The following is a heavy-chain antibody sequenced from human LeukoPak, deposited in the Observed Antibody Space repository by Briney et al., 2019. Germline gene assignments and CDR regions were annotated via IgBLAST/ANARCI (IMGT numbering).Heavy chain of an antibody. V-gene: IGHV4-39*07. CDR2: IYYSGST. D-gene: IGHD2-15*01. J-gene: IGHJ4*02. CDR1: GGSISSISYY. CDR3: ARVRVAPPGYFDY. Sequence: SETLSLTCTVSGGSISSISYYWGWIRQPPGKGLEWIGSIYYSGSTYYNPSLKSRVTISVDTSKNQFSLKLSSVTAADTAVYYCARVRVAPPGYFDYWGQGTLVTVSS.